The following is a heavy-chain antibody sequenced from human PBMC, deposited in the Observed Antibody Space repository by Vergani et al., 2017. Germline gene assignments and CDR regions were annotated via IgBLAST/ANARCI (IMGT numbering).Heavy chain of an antibody. J-gene: IGHJ2*01. CDR3: AAKLITGRPRDWYFDL. Sequence: QVQLVESGGGVVQPGRSLRLSCAASGFTFSSYAMHWVRQAPGKGLEWVAVISYDGSNKYYADSVKGRFTISRDNSKNSLYLQMNSLRAEDTAVYYCAAKLITGRPRDWYFDLWGRGTLVTVSS. V-gene: IGHV3-30-3*01. CDR1: GFTFSSYA. CDR2: ISYDGSNK. D-gene: IGHD3-16*01.